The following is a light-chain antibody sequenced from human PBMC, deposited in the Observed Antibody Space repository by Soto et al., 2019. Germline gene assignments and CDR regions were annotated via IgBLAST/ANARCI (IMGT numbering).Light chain of an antibody. J-gene: IGKJ1*01. CDR2: AAS. CDR1: QIISSW. V-gene: IGKV1-12*01. CDR3: QEYGTSRT. Sequence: DIQMTQSPSSVSASVGDRVTITCRASQIISSWLAWYQQKPGKAPKLLIYAASILQSGVPSRFSGSGSGTDFSLTISRLEPEDFAVYYCQEYGTSRTFGQGTKVDIK.